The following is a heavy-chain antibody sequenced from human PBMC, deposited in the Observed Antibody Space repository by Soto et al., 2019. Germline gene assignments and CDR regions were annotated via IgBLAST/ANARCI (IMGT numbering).Heavy chain of an antibody. V-gene: IGHV3-30-3*01. D-gene: IGHD3-10*01. CDR1: GFTFSSHS. CDR2: ISYDGSIK. J-gene: IGHJ4*02. Sequence: QVQLVESGGGVVQPGRSLRLSCAASGFTFSSHSIQWVRQAPGKGLEWVAVISYDGSIKYYADSVKGRFTISRDNSKKTAYLQMNSLRAEDTAVFYCAREWSTSGDLDYWRQGTLVIVSS. CDR3: AREWSTSGDLDY.